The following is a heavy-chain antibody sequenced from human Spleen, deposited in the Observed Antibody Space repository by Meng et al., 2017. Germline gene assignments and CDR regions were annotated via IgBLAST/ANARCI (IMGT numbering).Heavy chain of an antibody. J-gene: IGHJ5*01. CDR3: AKGGYSFGYNDF. Sequence: GESLKISCAASGFTFSRYDMHWVRQAPGKGLEWVAVIWYDGRNKYYADSVKGRFTISRDNSKSTVYLQMDSLRAEDTAVYYCAKGGYSFGYNDFWGHGTLVTVSS. D-gene: IGHD5-18*01. CDR2: IWYDGRNK. CDR1: GFTFSRYD. V-gene: IGHV3-33*06.